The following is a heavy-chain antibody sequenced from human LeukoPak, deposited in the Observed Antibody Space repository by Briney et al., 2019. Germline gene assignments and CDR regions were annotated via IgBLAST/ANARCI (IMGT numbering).Heavy chain of an antibody. J-gene: IGHJ4*02. CDR1: GGSISSSSYY. CDR3: ASMTTSRRYFDY. V-gene: IGHV4-39*01. CDR2: IYYSGST. D-gene: IGHD2-2*01. Sequence: SETLSLTCTVSGGSISSSSYYWGWIRQPPGKGLEWIGSIYYSGSTYYNPSLKSRVTISVDTSKNQFSLKLSSVTAADTAVYYCASMTTSRRYFDYWGQGTLVNVSS.